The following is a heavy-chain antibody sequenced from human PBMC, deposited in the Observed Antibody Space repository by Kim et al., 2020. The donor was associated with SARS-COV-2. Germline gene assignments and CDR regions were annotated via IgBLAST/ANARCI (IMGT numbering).Heavy chain of an antibody. Sequence: SETLSLTCAVYGGSFSGYYWSWIRQPPGKGLEWIGEINHSGSTNYNPSLKSRVTISVDTSKNQFSLKLSSVTAADTAVYYCARGLRGPGSRGFRSAPTASDYWGQGTLVTVSS. V-gene: IGHV4-34*01. CDR3: ARGLRGPGSRGFRSAPTASDY. J-gene: IGHJ4*02. D-gene: IGHD6-25*01. CDR2: INHSGST. CDR1: GGSFSGYY.